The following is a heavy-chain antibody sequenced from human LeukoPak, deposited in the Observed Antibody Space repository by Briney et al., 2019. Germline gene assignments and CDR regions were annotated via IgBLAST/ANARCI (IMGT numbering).Heavy chain of an antibody. D-gene: IGHD4-17*01. Sequence: PGGSLRLSCAASGFPFSSYSMNWVRQAPGKGLEWVSSIGSTPGHIYYADSVRGRFTISRDNAKNSLYLQMNSLRAEDTAVYYCARAPRDYGDYHVSWFDPWGQGTLVTVSS. CDR3: ARAPRDYGDYHVSWFDP. CDR1: GFPFSSYS. J-gene: IGHJ5*02. CDR2: IGSTPGHI. V-gene: IGHV3-21*01.